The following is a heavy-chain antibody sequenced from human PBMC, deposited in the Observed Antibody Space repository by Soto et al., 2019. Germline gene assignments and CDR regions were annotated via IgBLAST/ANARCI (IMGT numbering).Heavy chain of an antibody. CDR2: ISAHNGNT. CDR3: ARGRYGDY. Sequence: TFTSYGITWVRQAPGQGLEWMGWISAHNGNTDYAQNLQGRVIVTRDTSTSTAYMELRSLRSDDTAVYYCARGRYGDYWGQGALVTVSS. J-gene: IGHJ4*02. CDR1: TFTSYG. V-gene: IGHV1-18*01. D-gene: IGHD1-1*01.